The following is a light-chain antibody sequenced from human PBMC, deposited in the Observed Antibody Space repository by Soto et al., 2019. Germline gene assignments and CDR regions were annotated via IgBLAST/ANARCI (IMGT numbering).Light chain of an antibody. CDR1: SNDVGIYNY. Sequence: QSALTQPASVSGSPGQSITISCTGTSNDVGIYNYVSWFQHHPGKAPKLIIYEVTNRPSGVSDRFSGSKSDNTASLTISGLQAGDEADYYCSSYTVSSTWVFGGGTKLTVL. J-gene: IGLJ3*02. CDR3: SSYTVSSTWV. V-gene: IGLV2-14*01. CDR2: EVT.